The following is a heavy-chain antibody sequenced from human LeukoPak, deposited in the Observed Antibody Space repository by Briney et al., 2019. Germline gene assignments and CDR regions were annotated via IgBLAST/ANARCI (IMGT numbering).Heavy chain of an antibody. D-gene: IGHD5-12*01. CDR3: ARGARVATIDY. CDR1: GFTFSSYG. V-gene: IGHV3-30*02. J-gene: IGHJ4*02. Sequence: GGSLRLSCAASGFTFSSYGMHWVRQAPGKGLEWVAFIRYDGSNKYYADSVKGRFTISRDNSKNTLYLQMSSLRAEDAAVYYCARGARVATIDYWGQGTLVTVSS. CDR2: IRYDGSNK.